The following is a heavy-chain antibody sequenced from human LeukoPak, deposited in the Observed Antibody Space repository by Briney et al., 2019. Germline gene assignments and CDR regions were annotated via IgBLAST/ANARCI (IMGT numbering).Heavy chain of an antibody. CDR2: IYHSGST. D-gene: IGHD3-9*01. CDR1: GGSISSGGYY. J-gene: IGHJ4*02. Sequence: SETLSLTCTVSGGSISSGGYYWSWIRQPPGKGLEWIGYIYHSGSTYYNPSLKSRVTISVDRSKNQFSLKLSSVTAADTAVYYCARAGYDILTGYYAYDYWGQGTLVTVSS. V-gene: IGHV4-30-2*01. CDR3: ARAGYDILTGYYAYDY.